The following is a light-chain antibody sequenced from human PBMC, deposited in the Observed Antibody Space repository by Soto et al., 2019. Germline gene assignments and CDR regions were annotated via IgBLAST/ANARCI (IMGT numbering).Light chain of an antibody. CDR2: DAS. CDR3: QQYGSSPLT. Sequence: EIVLTQSPGTLSLSPGATATLSCGASQSVSSSLAWYQQKPGQAPRLLIYDASGRATGIPARFSGSGSGTDFTLTISRLEPEDFAVYYCQQYGSSPLTFGGGTKVDIK. J-gene: IGKJ4*01. CDR1: QSVSSS. V-gene: IGKV3-20*01.